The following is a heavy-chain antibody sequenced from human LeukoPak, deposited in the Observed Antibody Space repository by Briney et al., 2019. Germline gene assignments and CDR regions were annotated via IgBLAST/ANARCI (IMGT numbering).Heavy chain of an antibody. J-gene: IGHJ4*02. CDR2: INHSGST. CDR1: GGSFSGYY. V-gene: IGHV4-34*01. D-gene: IGHD6-13*01. Sequence: PSETLSLTCAVYGGSFSGYYWSWIRQPPGKGLEWIGEINHSGSTNYNPSLKSRVTISVDTSKNQFSLKLSSVTAADTAVYYCARDGWGSRGEYSSSWYIYWGQGTLVTVSS. CDR3: ARDGWGSRGEYSSSWYIY.